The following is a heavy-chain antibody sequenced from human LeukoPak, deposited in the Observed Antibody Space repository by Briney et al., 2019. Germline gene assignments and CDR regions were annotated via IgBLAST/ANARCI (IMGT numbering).Heavy chain of an antibody. CDR1: GFTFSNSG. V-gene: IGHV3-30*02. J-gene: IGHJ4*02. CDR3: ARRGEETPPYYSDY. Sequence: PGGSLRLSCAASGFTFSNSGMHWVRQAPGKGLEWVAFIHFDGDNKYFADSVKGRFTISRDNAKNSLYLQMSSLRAEDTAVYYCARRGEETPPYYSDYWGQGTLVTVSS. CDR2: IHFDGDNK.